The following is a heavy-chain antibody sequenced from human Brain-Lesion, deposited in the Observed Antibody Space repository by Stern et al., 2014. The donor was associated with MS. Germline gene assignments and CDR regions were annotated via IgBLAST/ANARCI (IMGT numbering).Heavy chain of an antibody. CDR1: GYLFDDYW. D-gene: IGHD5-12*01. CDR2: IFPRDSNT. V-gene: IGHV5-51*03. CDR3: ARSPATPSGYDRFDY. Sequence: VQLVQSGAEVKKPGESLKISCEASGYLFDDYWIGWVRQMSGRGLELVAIIFPRDSNTRYSPSVQGPVTISADKSISTAYLHGRSLKAAAPAMYYCARSPATPSGYDRFDYWGQGALVTVSS. J-gene: IGHJ4*02.